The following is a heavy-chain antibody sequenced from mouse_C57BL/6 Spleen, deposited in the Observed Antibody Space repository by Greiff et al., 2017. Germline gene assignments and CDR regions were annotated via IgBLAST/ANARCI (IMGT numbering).Heavy chain of an antibody. J-gene: IGHJ2*01. CDR3: ARGIFYYGSSPYYFDY. V-gene: IGHV1-19*01. D-gene: IGHD1-1*01. Sequence: EVQLQQSGPVLVKPGASVKMSCKASGYTFTDYYMNWVKQSHGKSLEWIGVINPYNGGTSYNQKFKGKATLTVDKSSSTAYMELNSLTSEDSAVYYCARGIFYYGSSPYYFDYWGQGTTLTVSS. CDR2: INPYNGGT. CDR1: GYTFTDYY.